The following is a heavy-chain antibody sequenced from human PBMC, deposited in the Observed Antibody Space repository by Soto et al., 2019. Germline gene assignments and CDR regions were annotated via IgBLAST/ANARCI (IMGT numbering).Heavy chain of an antibody. CDR3: ARVGAVAGTVDY. V-gene: IGHV1-69*13. CDR2: IIPIFGTA. D-gene: IGHD6-19*01. Sequence: PSVKVSCKASGGTFSSYAISWVRQAPGQGLEWMGGIIPIFGTANYAQKFQGRVTITADESTSTAYMELSSLRSEDTAVYYCARVGAVAGTVDYWGQGTLVTVSS. CDR1: GGTFSSYA. J-gene: IGHJ4*02.